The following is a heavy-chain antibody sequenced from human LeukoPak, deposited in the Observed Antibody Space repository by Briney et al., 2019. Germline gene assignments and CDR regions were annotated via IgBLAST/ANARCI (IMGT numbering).Heavy chain of an antibody. CDR3: VRERFGAIVEN. CDR2: VYGGGNT. J-gene: IGHJ4*02. D-gene: IGHD5-24*01. CDR1: GFTVANDR. Sequence: GGSLRLSCAASGFTVANDRMSWVRQAPGKGLEWVSTVYGGGNTAYADPVKGRFTISRDTSKNTLLLQMNSLRAEDTALYFCVRERFGAIVENWGQGALAIVSS. V-gene: IGHV3-53*01.